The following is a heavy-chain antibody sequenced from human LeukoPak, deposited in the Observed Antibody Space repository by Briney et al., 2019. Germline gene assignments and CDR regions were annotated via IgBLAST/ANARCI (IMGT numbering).Heavy chain of an antibody. V-gene: IGHV5-51*01. CDR3: TRSPDIDILTGYSRYYFDY. CDR1: GNSFSNYW. Sequence: GESLKISCKGSGNSFSNYWIGWVRQLPGRALEWMGIIYTGDSDTRYNPSFQGQGTISADKSISTAYLQWNSLKASDTAIYYCTRSPDIDILTGYSRYYFDYWGQGTLVTVSS. D-gene: IGHD3-9*01. J-gene: IGHJ4*02. CDR2: IYTGDSDT.